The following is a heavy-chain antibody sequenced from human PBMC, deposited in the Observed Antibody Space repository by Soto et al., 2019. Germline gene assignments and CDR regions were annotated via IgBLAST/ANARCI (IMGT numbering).Heavy chain of an antibody. J-gene: IGHJ4*02. Sequence: PGGSLRLSCAASGFTFRSYWMHWVRQAPGKGLVWVSRINSDGSITSYADSVKGRFTISRDNAKNTLYLQMNSLRAEDTAVYYCAKPPNYYDSSGYYDYWGQGTLVTVSS. V-gene: IGHV3-74*01. CDR3: AKPPNYYDSSGYYDY. D-gene: IGHD3-22*01. CDR1: GFTFRSYW. CDR2: INSDGSIT.